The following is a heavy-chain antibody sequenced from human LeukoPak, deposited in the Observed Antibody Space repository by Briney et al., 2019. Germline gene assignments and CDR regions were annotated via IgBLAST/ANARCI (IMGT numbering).Heavy chain of an antibody. CDR1: GYSISSGYY. V-gene: IGHV4-38-2*01. CDR2: IYHSGST. D-gene: IGHD6-6*01. Sequence: PSETLSLTCAVSGYSISSGYYWGWIRQPPGKGLEWIGSIYHSGSTYYNPSLKGRVTISVDTSKNQFSLKLSSVTAADTAVYYCARHVAARLDYWGQGTLVTVSS. J-gene: IGHJ4*02. CDR3: ARHVAARLDY.